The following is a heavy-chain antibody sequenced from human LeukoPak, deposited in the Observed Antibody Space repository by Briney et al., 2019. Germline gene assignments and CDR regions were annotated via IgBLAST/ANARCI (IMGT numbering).Heavy chain of an antibody. D-gene: IGHD5-24*01. V-gene: IGHV3-43*01. CDR2: ISWDGGST. CDR3: AKDTRRDGYSFDY. Sequence: AGSLRLSCAASGFTFDDYTMHWVRQAPGKGLEWVSLISWDGGSTYYAPSVKGRFTISRDNSKNSLYLQMTSLRTEDTALYYCAKDTRRDGYSFDYWGQGTLVTVSS. J-gene: IGHJ4*02. CDR1: GFTFDDYT.